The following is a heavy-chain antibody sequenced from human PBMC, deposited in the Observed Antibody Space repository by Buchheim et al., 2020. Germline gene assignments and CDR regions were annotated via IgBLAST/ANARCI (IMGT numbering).Heavy chain of an antibody. CDR1: GGSFSPYY. Sequence: QVQLQQWGAGLLKPSETLSLTCAVYGGSFSPYYWSWIRQLPGKGLEWIGEINHSGRTNYNPSLKSRVTISVDTYKNQFSLKLSSVAAADTAVYFCARGRGEASTFYHYYCMDVWGQGTT. V-gene: IGHV4-34*01. CDR2: INHSGRT. CDR3: ARGRGEASTFYHYYCMDV. J-gene: IGHJ6*02. D-gene: IGHD2/OR15-2a*01.